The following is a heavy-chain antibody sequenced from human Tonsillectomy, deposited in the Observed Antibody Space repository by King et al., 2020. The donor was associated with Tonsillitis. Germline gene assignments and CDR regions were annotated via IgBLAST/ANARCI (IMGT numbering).Heavy chain of an antibody. CDR2: IKSKTDDGTT. V-gene: IGHV3-15*01. Sequence: QLVQSGGDLVKPGGSLRLSCAASGFTFSDAWMSWVRQAPGKGLEWVGRIKSKTDDGTTDYAAPVKGRFTISRDDSKNMLYLQMNSLKTEDTAVYYCTAETLNLGWEQFGYWGQGTLVTVSS. J-gene: IGHJ4*02. CDR1: GFTFSDAW. D-gene: IGHD7-27*01. CDR3: TAETLNLGWEQFGY.